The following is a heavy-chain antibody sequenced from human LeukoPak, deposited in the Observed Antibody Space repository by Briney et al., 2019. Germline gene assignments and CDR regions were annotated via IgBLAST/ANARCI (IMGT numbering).Heavy chain of an antibody. CDR3: ARGRATVTVNFDY. V-gene: IGHV3-21*01. D-gene: IGHD4-17*01. CDR1: GFTFSSYS. J-gene: IGHJ4*02. Sequence: GGSLRLSCAASGFTFSSYSMNWVRQAPGRGLEWVSSISSSSSYIYYADSVKGRFTISRDNAKNSLYPQMNSLRAEDTAVYYCARGRATVTVNFDYWGQGTLVTVSS. CDR2: ISSSSSYI.